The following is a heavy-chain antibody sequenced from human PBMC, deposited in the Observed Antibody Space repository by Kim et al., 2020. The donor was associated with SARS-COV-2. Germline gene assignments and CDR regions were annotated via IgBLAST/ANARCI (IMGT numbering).Heavy chain of an antibody. D-gene: IGHD2-2*01. CDR2: ISYDGSNK. J-gene: IGHJ4*02. Sequence: GGSLRLSCAASGFTFSSYGMHWVRQAPGKGLEWVAVISYDGSNKYYADSVKGRFTISRDNSKNTLYLQMNSLRAEDTAVYYCAKEEGFVVGGDYWGQGTLVTVSS. V-gene: IGHV3-30*18. CDR1: GFTFSSYG. CDR3: AKEEGFVVGGDY.